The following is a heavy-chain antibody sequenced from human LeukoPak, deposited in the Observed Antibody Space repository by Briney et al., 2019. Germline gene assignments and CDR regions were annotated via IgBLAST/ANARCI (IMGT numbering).Heavy chain of an antibody. J-gene: IGHJ4*02. CDR3: ARDFSGDYYDGSGYYDFGIDY. D-gene: IGHD3-22*01. CDR2: ISSSSSYI. Sequence: PAGSLRLSCAASGFTFSSYSMNWVRQAPGKGLEWVSSISSSSSYIYYADSVKGRFPISRANAKNSLYLQMTSPRADDTAVYYCARDFSGDYYDGSGYYDFGIDYWGQGTLVTVSS. CDR1: GFTFSSYS. V-gene: IGHV3-21*01.